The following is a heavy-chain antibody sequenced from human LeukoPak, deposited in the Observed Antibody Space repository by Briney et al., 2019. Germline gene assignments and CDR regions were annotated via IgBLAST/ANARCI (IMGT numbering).Heavy chain of an antibody. V-gene: IGHV3-11*01. J-gene: IGHJ4*02. CDR1: GFTFSDYY. D-gene: IGHD1-26*01. CDR2: ISSSGSTI. CDR3: ARKGDSGSYYVYFDY. Sequence: GGSLRLSCAASGFTFSDYYMSWIRQAPGKGLEWVSYISSSGSTIYYADSVKGRFTISRDNAKNSLYLQMNSLRAEDTAVYYCARKGDSGSYYVYFDYWGQGTLVTVSS.